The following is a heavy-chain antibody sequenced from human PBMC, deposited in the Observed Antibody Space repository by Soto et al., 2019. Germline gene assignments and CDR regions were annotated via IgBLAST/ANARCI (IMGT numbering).Heavy chain of an antibody. D-gene: IGHD4-17*01. CDR1: GYTFANYW. CDR3: ARPTTVTPTDAFDI. J-gene: IGHJ3*02. V-gene: IGHV5-51*01. Sequence: PGESLKISCESSGYTFANYWIGWVRQVPGKGLEWVAIIYPSDSRTIYSPSFQGQVTISADKSISTAYLQWTSLKASDTAMYYCARPTTVTPTDAFDIWGQGTMVTVSS. CDR2: IYPSDSRT.